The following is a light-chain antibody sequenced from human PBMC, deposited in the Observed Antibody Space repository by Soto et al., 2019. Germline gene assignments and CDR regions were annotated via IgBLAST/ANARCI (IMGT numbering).Light chain of an antibody. CDR2: DVS. V-gene: IGLV2-14*01. Sequence: QSALTQPASVSGSPGQSITISCTGTSSDVGGYNYVSWYQQHPGKAPKLMIYDVSNRPSGVSNRFSGSKSGNTASLTISGLQAEDEADSYCSSYKSSTTYVFGTGTKVNVL. J-gene: IGLJ1*01. CDR1: SSDVGGYNY. CDR3: SSYKSSTTYV.